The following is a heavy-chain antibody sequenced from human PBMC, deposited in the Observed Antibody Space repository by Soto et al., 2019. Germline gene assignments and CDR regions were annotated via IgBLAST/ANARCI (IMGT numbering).Heavy chain of an antibody. J-gene: IGHJ6*02. CDR3: TTDGPKGHDTRITIFGVVLYGMDV. D-gene: IGHD3-3*01. Sequence: PGGSLRLSCAASGFTFSNAWMNRVRQAPGKGLEWVGRIKSKTDGGTTDYAAPVKGRFTISRDDSKNTLYLQMNSLKTEDTAVYYCTTDGPKGHDTRITIFGVVLYGMDVWGQGTTVTVSS. V-gene: IGHV3-15*07. CDR2: IKSKTDGGTT. CDR1: GFTFSNAW.